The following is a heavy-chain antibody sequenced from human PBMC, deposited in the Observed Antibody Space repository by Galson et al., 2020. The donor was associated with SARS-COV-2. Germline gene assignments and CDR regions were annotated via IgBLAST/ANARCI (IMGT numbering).Heavy chain of an antibody. CDR2: VSSYRGNT. Sequence: ASVKVSCKTSGYTFSSYGISWVRQAPGQGLEWMGWVSSYRGNTNYAQKFLGRVTMTTDTSTSTAYMELRSLRSDDTAIYYCARGQTVYCSTTSCYNYFDYWGQGTLVTVSS. CDR3: ARGQTVYCSTTSCYNYFDY. J-gene: IGHJ4*02. D-gene: IGHD2-2*02. CDR1: GYTFSSYG. V-gene: IGHV1-18*04.